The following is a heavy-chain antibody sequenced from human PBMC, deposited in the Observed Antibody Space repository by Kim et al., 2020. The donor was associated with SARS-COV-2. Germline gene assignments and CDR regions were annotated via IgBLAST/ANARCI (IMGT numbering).Heavy chain of an antibody. Sequence: YADSMWGLYTISQDNAKNSLYLQMNSLRAEDTAVYYCARVSPPHRHNGMDVWGQGTTLIVSS. CDR3: ARVSPPHRHNGMDV. V-gene: IGHV3-21*01. J-gene: IGHJ6*02.